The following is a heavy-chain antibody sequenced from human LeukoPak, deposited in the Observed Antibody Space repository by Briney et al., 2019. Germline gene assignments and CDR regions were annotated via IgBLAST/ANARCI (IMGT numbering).Heavy chain of an antibody. Sequence: ASVKVSCKTSGYSFTDYYMHWVRQAPGQGLEWMGWINPNSGGTSSAQKFQGRVTMTRDTSITTVYMEVSWLTSDDTAIYYCARADRLHGGPYLIGPWGQGTLVTVYS. V-gene: IGHV1-2*02. D-gene: IGHD2-21*01. CDR2: INPNSGGT. CDR1: GYSFTDYY. J-gene: IGHJ5*02. CDR3: ARADRLHGGPYLIGP.